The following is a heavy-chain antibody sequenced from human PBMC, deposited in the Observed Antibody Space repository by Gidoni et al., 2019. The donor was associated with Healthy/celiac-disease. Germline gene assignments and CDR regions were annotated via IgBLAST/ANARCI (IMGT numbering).Heavy chain of an antibody. D-gene: IGHD6-19*01. CDR2: IYYSGST. CDR1: GGSISSSSYY. V-gene: IGHV4-39*01. CDR3: ARTHDSVAGLIDY. Sequence: QLQLQESGPGLVKPSETLSLTCTVSGGSISSSSYYWGGIRQPPGKGLEWIGSIYYSGSTYYNPSLKSRVTISVDTSKNQFSLKLSSVTAADTAVYYCARTHDSVAGLIDYWGQGTLVTVSS. J-gene: IGHJ4*02.